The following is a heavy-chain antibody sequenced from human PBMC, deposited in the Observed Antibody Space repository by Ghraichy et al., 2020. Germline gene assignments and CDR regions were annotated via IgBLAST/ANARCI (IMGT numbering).Heavy chain of an antibody. D-gene: IGHD1-26*01. J-gene: IGHJ1*01. CDR3: ATSGAYGYLQH. CDR1: GYTFSSYD. CDR2: VNPNSGNT. V-gene: IGHV1-8*01. Sequence: ASVKVSCRAFGYTFSSYDINWVRQATGQGLEWMGWVNPNSGNTGRAQKFQCRVTMTRNTSISTAYLELSSLTSEDTAVYYCATSGAYGYLQHWGQGTLVIVSS.